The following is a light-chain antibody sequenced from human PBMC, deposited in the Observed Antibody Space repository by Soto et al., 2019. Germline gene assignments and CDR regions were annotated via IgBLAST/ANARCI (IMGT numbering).Light chain of an antibody. V-gene: IGLV4-69*01. CDR2: LTSDGSH. CDR3: QTWGTGIVV. CDR1: SGHSSYA. Sequence: QSVLTQSPSASASLGASVKLTCTLSSGHSSYAIAWHQQQPEKGPRYLMKLTSDGSHSKGDGIPDRFSGSSSGAARYLSSASLQSEDEADYYCQTWGTGIVVFGGGTKLTVL. J-gene: IGLJ2*01.